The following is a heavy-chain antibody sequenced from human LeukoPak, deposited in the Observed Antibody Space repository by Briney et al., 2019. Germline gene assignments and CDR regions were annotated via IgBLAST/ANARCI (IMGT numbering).Heavy chain of an antibody. V-gene: IGHV3-74*01. J-gene: IGHJ4*02. CDR2: INTDGSST. D-gene: IGHD3-10*01. Sequence: ETLSLTCTVSGGSIRSYYWSWVRQAPGKGLVWVSRINTDGSSTTYADSVKGRFTISRDNAENTVYLQMNSLRAEDTAVYYCSRGNMVRGSNWGQGTLVTVSS. CDR3: SRGNMVRGSN. CDR1: GGSIRSYY.